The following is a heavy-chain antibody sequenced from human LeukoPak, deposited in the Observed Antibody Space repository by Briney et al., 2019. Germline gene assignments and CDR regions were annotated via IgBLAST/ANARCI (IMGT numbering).Heavy chain of an antibody. Sequence: SETLSLTCTVSGGSINSHFWSWTRRPPGKGLEWIGFMSYSGRSRYNPSLQSRVTISVDTSESIFSLKLTSVTAADTAVYYCVRLLDNDSSGDPDTFDMWGQGTVVIVSS. D-gene: IGHD3-22*01. CDR3: VRLLDNDSSGDPDTFDM. CDR2: MSYSGRS. CDR1: GGSINSHF. V-gene: IGHV4-59*11. J-gene: IGHJ3*02.